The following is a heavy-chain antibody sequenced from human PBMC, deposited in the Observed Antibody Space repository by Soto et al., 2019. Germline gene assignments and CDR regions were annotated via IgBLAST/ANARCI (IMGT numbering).Heavy chain of an antibody. CDR3: ASRTTTVTQNWFDP. V-gene: IGHV4-39*01. CDR1: GGSISSSSYY. CDR2: IYYSGST. Sequence: SETLSLTCTVSGGSISSSSYYWGWIRQPPGKGLEWIGSIYYSGSTYNNPSLKSRVTIYVDTSKNQFSLKLSSVTAADTAVYYCASRTTTVTQNWFDPWGQGTLVTVSS. D-gene: IGHD4-17*01. J-gene: IGHJ5*02.